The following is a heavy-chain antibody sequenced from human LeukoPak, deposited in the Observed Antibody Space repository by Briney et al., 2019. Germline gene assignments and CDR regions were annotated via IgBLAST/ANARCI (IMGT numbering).Heavy chain of an antibody. J-gene: IGHJ4*02. V-gene: IGHV3-23*01. CDR1: GFTLSNYA. CDR3: AKDQRGVDTGSYFFDY. CDR2: ISVNSDRI. D-gene: IGHD1-26*01. Sequence: GGSLRLSCAASGFTLSNYAMNWVRQAPGKGLEWVSSISVNSDRIDYADSVKGRSTISRDNSKNTLYLQMNSLRAEDTAVYYCAKDQRGVDTGSYFFDYWGQGTLVTVSS.